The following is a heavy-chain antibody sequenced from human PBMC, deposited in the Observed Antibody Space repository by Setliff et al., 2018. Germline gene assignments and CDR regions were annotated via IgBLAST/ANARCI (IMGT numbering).Heavy chain of an antibody. V-gene: IGHV4-4*08. J-gene: IGHJ6*04. Sequence: PSETLSLTCTVSGAPVRTYYWTWIRQPPGKGLEWIGNIYGMGETKYHPSLKSRVTISLDKTKNAFSLRLTSVTAADTGVYFCARSVDPDVWGKGTTVTVSS. CDR1: GAPVRTYY. CDR2: IYGMGET. CDR3: ARSVDPDV.